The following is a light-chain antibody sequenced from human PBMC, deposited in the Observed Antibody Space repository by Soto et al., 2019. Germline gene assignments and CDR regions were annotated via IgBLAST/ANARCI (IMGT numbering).Light chain of an antibody. CDR2: DAS. J-gene: IGKJ5*01. V-gene: IGKV3-11*01. Sequence: ENVLSQSPATLSLSPGERATLSCRASQSVSSYSAWYQQKPGQAPRLLIYDASNRATGIPARFSGSGSGTDFTLTISRLEPGDFAVYYCQQRSNWPIPFGQGTRPAI. CDR1: QSVSSY. CDR3: QQRSNWPIP.